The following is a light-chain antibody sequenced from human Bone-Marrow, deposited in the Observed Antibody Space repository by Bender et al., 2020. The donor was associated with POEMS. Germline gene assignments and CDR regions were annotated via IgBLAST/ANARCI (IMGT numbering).Light chain of an antibody. Sequence: SYVLTQAPSVSVPPGQTARITCGGNNIGSKSVHWYQQKPGQAPALVVYDDSDRPSGIPDRFSGSKSGNTASLTISGLQAEDEADYYCSSYTSSDTLVFGGGTKLTVL. CDR1: NIGSKS. V-gene: IGLV3-21*02. CDR3: SSYTSSDTLV. CDR2: DDS. J-gene: IGLJ3*02.